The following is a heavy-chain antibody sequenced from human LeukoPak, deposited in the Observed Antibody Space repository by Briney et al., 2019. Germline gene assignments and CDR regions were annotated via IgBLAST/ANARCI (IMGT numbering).Heavy chain of an antibody. J-gene: IGHJ4*02. Sequence: ASVKVSCKASGYTFTSYYMHWVRQAPGQGLEWIGWISAYNGNTNYAQKLQGRVTMTTDTSTSTAYMELRSLRSDDTAVYYCARDPSGWYYFDYWGQGTLVTVSS. CDR3: ARDPSGWYYFDY. V-gene: IGHV1-18*04. D-gene: IGHD6-19*01. CDR2: ISAYNGNT. CDR1: GYTFTSYY.